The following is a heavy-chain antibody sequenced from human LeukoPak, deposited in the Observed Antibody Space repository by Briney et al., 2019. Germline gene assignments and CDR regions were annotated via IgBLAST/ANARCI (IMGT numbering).Heavy chain of an antibody. CDR1: GFTFSSYE. J-gene: IGHJ4*02. CDR2: ISSSGSTI. Sequence: HTGGSLRLSCAASGFTFSSYEMNWVRQAPGKGLEWVSYISSSGSTIYYADSVKGRFTISRDNAKNSLYLQMNSLRAEDTAVYYCARAGPSSSWHQFDYWGQGTLVTVSS. V-gene: IGHV3-48*03. D-gene: IGHD6-13*01. CDR3: ARAGPSSSWHQFDY.